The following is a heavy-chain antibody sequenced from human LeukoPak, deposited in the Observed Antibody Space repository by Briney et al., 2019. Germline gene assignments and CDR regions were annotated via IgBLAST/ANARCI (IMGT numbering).Heavy chain of an antibody. J-gene: IGHJ5*02. Sequence: SETLSLTCTVSGGSISSSSYYCGWIRQPPGKGLEWIGSVYYSGSTYYNPSLKSRVTISVDTSKNQFSLKLSSVTAADTAVYYCARDRPAAGLDPWGQGTLVTVSS. D-gene: IGHD6-19*01. CDR2: VYYSGST. CDR1: GGSISSSSYY. CDR3: ARDRPAAGLDP. V-gene: IGHV4-39*07.